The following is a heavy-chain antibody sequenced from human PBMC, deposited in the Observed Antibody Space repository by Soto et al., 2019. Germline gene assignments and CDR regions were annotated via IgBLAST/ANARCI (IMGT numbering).Heavy chain of an antibody. D-gene: IGHD3-22*01. J-gene: IGHJ4*02. CDR1: GGSVNTAPYY. V-gene: IGHV4-61*01. Sequence: SETLSLTCTVSGGSVNTAPYYWSWIRQPPGKGLEWIGYIYYSGSTNYNPSLKSRVSISLDTSKNQFSLNLSSVTAADTAVYFCARDHNSFYDTSGYYPYFDYWGQGTLVTVS. CDR3: ARDHNSFYDTSGYYPYFDY. CDR2: IYYSGST.